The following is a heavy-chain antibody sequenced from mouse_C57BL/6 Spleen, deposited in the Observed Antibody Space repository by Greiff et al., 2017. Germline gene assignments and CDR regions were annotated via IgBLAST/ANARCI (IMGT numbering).Heavy chain of an antibody. J-gene: IGHJ1*03. Sequence: VQRVESGPGLVQPSQSLSITCTVSGFSLTSYGVHWVRQSPGKGLEWLGVIWSGGSTDYNAAFISRLSISKDNSKSQVFFKMNSLQADDTAIYYCARKGNYEYFDVWGTGTTVTVSS. CDR3: ARKGNYEYFDV. V-gene: IGHV2-2*01. CDR2: IWSGGST. D-gene: IGHD2-1*01. CDR1: GFSLTSYG.